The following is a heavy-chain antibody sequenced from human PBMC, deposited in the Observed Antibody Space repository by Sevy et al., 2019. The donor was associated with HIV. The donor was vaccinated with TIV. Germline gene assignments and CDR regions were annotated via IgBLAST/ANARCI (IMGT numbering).Heavy chain of an antibody. V-gene: IGHV3-23*01. CDR2: VTSDATT. D-gene: IGHD3-16*01. CDR3: AGGDTTMITDFDY. Sequence: GGSLRLSCAASGLTLTTTGMSWVRQAPGKGLEWVAGVTSDATTYYADSVRDRFTVSRDNSKNTLYLQLNSLRADDTAVFYCAGGDTTMITDFDYWGQGTLVTVSS. J-gene: IGHJ4*02. CDR1: GLTLTTTG.